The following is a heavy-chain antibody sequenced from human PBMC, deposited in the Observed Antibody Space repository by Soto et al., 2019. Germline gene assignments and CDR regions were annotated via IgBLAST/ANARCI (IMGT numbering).Heavy chain of an antibody. V-gene: IGHV5-10-1*01. CDR1: GYSFTSYW. D-gene: IGHD4-17*01. CDR2: IDPSDSYT. J-gene: IGHJ4*02. Sequence: PGESLKISCKGSGYSFTSYWISWVRQMPGKGLEWMGRIDPSDSYTSYSPSFQGHVTISADKSISTAYLQWSSLKASDTAMYYCASTPTVIMTTVFDYWGQGTLVTVSS. CDR3: ASTPTVIMTTVFDY.